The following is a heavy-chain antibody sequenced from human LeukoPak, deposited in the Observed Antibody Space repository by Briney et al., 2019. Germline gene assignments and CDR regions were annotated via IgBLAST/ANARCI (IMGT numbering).Heavy chain of an antibody. CDR1: GFTFSSYG. CDR2: IRYDGSNK. J-gene: IGHJ4*02. Sequence: GGSLRLSCAASGFTFSSYGMHWVRQAPGKGLEWVAFIRYDGSNKYYADSVKGRFTISRDDSKNTLYLQMNSLRAEDTAVYYCAKDRTALMDYWGQGTLVTVSS. CDR3: AKDRTALMDY. D-gene: IGHD2-21*02. V-gene: IGHV3-30*02.